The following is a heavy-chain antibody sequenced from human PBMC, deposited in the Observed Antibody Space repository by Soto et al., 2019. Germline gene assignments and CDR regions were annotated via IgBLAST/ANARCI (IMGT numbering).Heavy chain of an antibody. J-gene: IGHJ5*02. CDR3: ARDWVHERWSDP. D-gene: IGHD1-1*01. CDR1: GGSVNSGYYY. Sequence: PSQTLSLTCTVSGGSVNSGYYYWSWTRQSPGKGLEWIGSIFYSGSTDYNPSLRGRITISIATSNNQFSMRLTSVTAADTALYYCARDWVHERWSDPWGQGTLVNVSS. CDR2: IFYSGST. V-gene: IGHV4-30-4*01.